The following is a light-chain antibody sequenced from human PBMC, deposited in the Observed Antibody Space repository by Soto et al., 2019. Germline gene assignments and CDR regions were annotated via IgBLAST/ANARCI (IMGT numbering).Light chain of an antibody. CDR1: RSNIGAGYD. Sequence: QSVLTQPPSVSGAPGQRVTISCTGSRSNIGAGYDVQWYQQLPGTAPKLLIYGNNNRPSGVPDRFSGSKSGTSASLAITGLQAEDEADYYCQSYDSSLSPVVFGGGTQLTVL. V-gene: IGLV1-40*01. CDR2: GNN. CDR3: QSYDSSLSPVV. J-gene: IGLJ2*01.